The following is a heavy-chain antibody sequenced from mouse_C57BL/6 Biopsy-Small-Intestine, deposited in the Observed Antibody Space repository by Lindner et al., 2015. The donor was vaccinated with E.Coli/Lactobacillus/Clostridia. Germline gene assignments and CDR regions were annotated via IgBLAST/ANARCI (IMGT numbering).Heavy chain of an antibody. D-gene: IGHD1-1*02. Sequence: SVKVSCKASGGTFNSYAISWVRQAPGQGLEWMGGIIPIFDTANYAQKFQGRVTITADESTSTAYMELSSLRSEDTAVYHCARGGRCSGGSCRQNYYFYGMDVWGQGTTVTVSS. CDR2: IIPIFDTA. CDR3: ARGGRCSGGSCRQNYYFYGMDV. J-gene: IGHJ1*01. CDR1: GGTFNSYA. V-gene: IGHV1-81*01.